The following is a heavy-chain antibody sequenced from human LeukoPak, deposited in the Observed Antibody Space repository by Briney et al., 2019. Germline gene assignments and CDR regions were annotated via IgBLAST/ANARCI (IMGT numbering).Heavy chain of an antibody. CDR3: ARAPDSSGPPPYYYYYYMDV. V-gene: IGHV4-4*07. J-gene: IGHJ6*03. D-gene: IGHD3-22*01. CDR1: GGSISSYY. Sequence: SETLSLTCTVSGGSISSYYWSWIRQPAGKGLEWIGRIYTSGSTNYNPSLKSRVTMSVDPSKNQFSLKLSSVTAADTAVYYCARAPDSSGPPPYYYYYYMDVWGKGTTVTVSS. CDR2: IYTSGST.